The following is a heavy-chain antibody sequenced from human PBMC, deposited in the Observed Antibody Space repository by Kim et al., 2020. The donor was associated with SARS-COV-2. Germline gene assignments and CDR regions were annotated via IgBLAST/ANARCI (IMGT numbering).Heavy chain of an antibody. CDR3: TTDLKGSSWKYYYYYGMDV. Sequence: GGSLRLSCAASGFTFSNAWMSWVRQAPGKGLEWVGRIKSKTDGGTTDYAAPVKGRFTISRDDSKNTLYLQMNSLKTEDTAVYYCTTDLKGSSWKYYYYYGMDVWGQGTTVTVSS. D-gene: IGHD6-13*01. V-gene: IGHV3-15*01. J-gene: IGHJ6*02. CDR1: GFTFSNAW. CDR2: IKSKTDGGTT.